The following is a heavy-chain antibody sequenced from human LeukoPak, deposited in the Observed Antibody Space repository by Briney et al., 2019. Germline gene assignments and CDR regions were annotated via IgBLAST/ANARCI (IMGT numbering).Heavy chain of an antibody. D-gene: IGHD6-6*01. CDR3: ARDVRPSGYGMDV. J-gene: IGHJ6*02. CDR2: IYHSGST. CDR1: GGSISSSNW. Sequence: SETLSLTCAVSGGSISSSNWWSWVRQPPGKGLEWIGEIYHSGSTNYNPSLKSRVTMSVDKSKNQFSLKLSSVTAADTAVYYCARDVRPSGYGMDVWGQGTTVTVSS. V-gene: IGHV4-4*02.